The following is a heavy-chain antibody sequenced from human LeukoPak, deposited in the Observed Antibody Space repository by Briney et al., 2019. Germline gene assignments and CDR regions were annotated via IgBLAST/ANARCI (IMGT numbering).Heavy chain of an antibody. V-gene: IGHV3-21*01. J-gene: IGHJ1*01. D-gene: IGHD6-19*01. Sequence: SGGSLRLSCAASGFTISTFSINWLRQAPGKGLEWVSCISRRSDSIYYADSVKGRFTISRDNAKNTLYLQMSRPSVEDTGVYFCARGTVAGTIQYWVQGTLVSVSS. CDR1: GFTISTFS. CDR2: ISRRSDSI. CDR3: ARGTVAGTIQY.